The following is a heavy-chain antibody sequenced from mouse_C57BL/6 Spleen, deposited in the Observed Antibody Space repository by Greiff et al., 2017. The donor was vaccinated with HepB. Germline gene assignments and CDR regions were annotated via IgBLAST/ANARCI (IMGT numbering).Heavy chain of an antibody. CDR3: ARGGPYYSAMDY. CDR1: GYTFTSYW. J-gene: IGHJ4*01. CDR2: INPSSGYT. Sequence: QVQLKQSGAELAKPGASVKLSCKASGYTFTSYWMHWVKQRTGQGLEWIVDINPSSGYTKYNQKFKDKATLTAYKSSSTAYMQLSSQTYDDSAVYYCARGGPYYSAMDYWGQGTSVTVSS. V-gene: IGHV1-7*01. D-gene: IGHD2-12*01.